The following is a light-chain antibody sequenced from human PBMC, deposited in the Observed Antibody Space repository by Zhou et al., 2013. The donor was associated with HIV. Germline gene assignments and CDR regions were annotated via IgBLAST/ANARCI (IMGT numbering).Light chain of an antibody. J-gene: IGKJ4*01. CDR3: QQYYTFSS. Sequence: DIQMTQSHSTLSASVGDRVSITCRASQSISDWLAWYQQKPGKAPKLLIYKASSLESGVPSRFSGSGSGTEFTLTISSLQPDDFATYYCQQYYTFSSFGGGTKVEIK. V-gene: IGKV1-5*03. CDR1: QSISDW. CDR2: KAS.